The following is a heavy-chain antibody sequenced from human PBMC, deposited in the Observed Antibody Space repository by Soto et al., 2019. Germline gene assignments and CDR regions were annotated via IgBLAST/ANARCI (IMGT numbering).Heavy chain of an antibody. Sequence: QVQLQESGPGLVKPSETLSLTCSVSGGSSGSYYWSWIRQPPGKGLEWIGYIYYSGSTNYNPPLKSRVTISVDTSKNQFSLKLSSVTAADTVVYYCERGGWRQVDYWGEGTLVTVSS. V-gene: IGHV4-59*08. CDR1: GGSSGSYY. CDR3: ERGGWRQVDY. D-gene: IGHD3-3*01. J-gene: IGHJ4*02. CDR2: IYYSGST.